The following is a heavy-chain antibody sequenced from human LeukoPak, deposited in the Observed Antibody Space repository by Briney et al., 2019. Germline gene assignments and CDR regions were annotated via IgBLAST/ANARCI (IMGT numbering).Heavy chain of an antibody. Sequence: SETLSLTCAVYGWSLNNHYWIWIRQPPEKGLEWIGEISHIGGNNYKPSLESRVTISIDTSKSQFFLKLSSVTAADTAVYYCARGPAAVHPWGQGTLVTVSS. V-gene: IGHV4-34*01. J-gene: IGHJ4*02. CDR1: GWSLNNHY. CDR3: ARGPAAVHP. CDR2: ISHIGGN. D-gene: IGHD6-13*01.